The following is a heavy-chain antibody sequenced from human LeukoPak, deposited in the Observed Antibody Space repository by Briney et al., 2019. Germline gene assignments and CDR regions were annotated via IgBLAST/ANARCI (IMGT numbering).Heavy chain of an antibody. CDR1: GFTFNNYA. Sequence: GGSLRLSCAASGFTFNNYAMNWVRQAPGKGLEWVSSISGSGGVMYYADSVKGRFTISRDNSKSTLYLQMNSLRAEDTAVYYCAKHYGSRSYYAFDIWGQGTMDTVSS. CDR2: ISGSGGVM. V-gene: IGHV3-23*01. CDR3: AKHYGSRSYYAFDI. D-gene: IGHD3-10*01. J-gene: IGHJ3*02.